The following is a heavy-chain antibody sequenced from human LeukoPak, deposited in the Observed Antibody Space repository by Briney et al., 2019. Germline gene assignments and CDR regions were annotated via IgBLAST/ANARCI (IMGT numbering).Heavy chain of an antibody. V-gene: IGHV4-34*01. CDR2: INHSGST. J-gene: IGHJ5*02. CDR1: GGSFSGYY. D-gene: IGHD6-13*01. CDR3: ARGLDSSSLLRRWSWFDP. Sequence: SETLSLTCAVYGGSFSGYYWSWIRQPPGKGLEWIGEINHSGSTNYNPSLKSRVTISVDTSKNQFSLKLSSVTAADTAVYYCARGLDSSSLLRRWSWFDPWGQGTLVTVSS.